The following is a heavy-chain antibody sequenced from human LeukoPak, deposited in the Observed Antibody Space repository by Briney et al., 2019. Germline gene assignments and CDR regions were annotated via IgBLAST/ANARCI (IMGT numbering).Heavy chain of an antibody. CDR1: GGSISSYH. D-gene: IGHD1-7*01. CDR2: IYYCGST. V-gene: IGHV4-59*01. J-gene: IGHJ4*02. CDR3: ARERWNFPDC. Sequence: SETLSLTCTVSGGSISSYHWSWIRHPPGEGLEWIGYIYYCGSTNNNPSLKSRVTISVGTSKNQFSLKLNSGTAADTAVYYCARERWNFPDCWGQGRLVTVPS.